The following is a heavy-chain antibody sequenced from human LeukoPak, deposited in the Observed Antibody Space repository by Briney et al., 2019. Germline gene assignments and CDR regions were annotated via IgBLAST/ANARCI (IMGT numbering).Heavy chain of an antibody. CDR3: ARISENYYDSSGYYFAYYFDS. D-gene: IGHD3-22*01. V-gene: IGHV3-66*01. J-gene: IGHJ4*02. CDR1: GFTVSSNY. Sequence: PGGSLRLSCAASGFTVSSNYMSWVRQAPGKGLEWVSLIYSESDTYYADSVKDRFTISKDNSRNTLYLQMNSLRAEDTAVYYCARISENYYDSSGYYFAYYFDSWGQGTLVTVSS. CDR2: IYSESDT.